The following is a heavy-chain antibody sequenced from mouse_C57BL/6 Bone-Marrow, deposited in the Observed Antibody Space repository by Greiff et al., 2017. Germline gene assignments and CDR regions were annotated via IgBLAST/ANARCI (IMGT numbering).Heavy chain of an antibody. J-gene: IGHJ3*01. V-gene: IGHV14-4*01. CDR2: IDPENGDT. D-gene: IGHD1-1*01. CDR3: TTLLHGSSSEGFAY. CDR1: GFNIKDDY. Sequence: VQLQQSGAELVRPGASVKLSCTASGFNIKDDYMHWVKQRPEQGLEWIGWIDPENGDTEYASKFQGKATITADPSSNTAYLQLSSLTSEDTAVYYCTTLLHGSSSEGFAYWGQGTLVTVSA.